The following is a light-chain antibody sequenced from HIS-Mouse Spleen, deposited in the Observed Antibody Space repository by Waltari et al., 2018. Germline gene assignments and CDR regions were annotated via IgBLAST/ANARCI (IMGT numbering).Light chain of an antibody. J-gene: IGLJ2*01. Sequence: QSVLTQPPSASGTPGQRVTISCSGSRSNIGSNTVNWYQQPPGTAPKLLIYSNNQRPSGVPDRFSGSKSGTSASLAISGLQSEDEADYYCAAWDDSLNGVVFGGGTKLTVL. CDR3: AAWDDSLNGVV. CDR1: RSNIGSNT. V-gene: IGLV1-44*01. CDR2: SNN.